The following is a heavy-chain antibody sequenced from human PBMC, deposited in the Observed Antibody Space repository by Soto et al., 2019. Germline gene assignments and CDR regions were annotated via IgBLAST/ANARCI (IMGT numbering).Heavy chain of an antibody. CDR2: IYYSGST. Sequence: NPSETLSLTCTVSGGSISSGDYYWSWIRQPPGKGLEWIGYIYYSGSTYYNPSLKSRVTISVDTSKNQFSLKLSSVTAADTAVYYCARGSIAAAGDFDYWGQGTLVTVSS. J-gene: IGHJ4*02. V-gene: IGHV4-30-4*01. CDR1: GGSISSGDYY. CDR3: ARGSIAAAGDFDY. D-gene: IGHD6-13*01.